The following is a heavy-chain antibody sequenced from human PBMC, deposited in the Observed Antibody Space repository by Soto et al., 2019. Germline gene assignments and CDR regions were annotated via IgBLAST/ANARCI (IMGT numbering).Heavy chain of an antibody. CDR1: GYAFTNYY. Sequence: QAHLEQSGTEVKNPGASVKVSCKASGYAFTNYYMHWVRQTPGQGLEWVGVINPIDASTRYTQKFHDRVTLTADTSTSTVYLELSSLKSDDTALYYCARKGYTYRKSGLDVWGQGTTVIVSS. D-gene: IGHD5-18*01. CDR2: INPIDAST. V-gene: IGHV1-46*01. CDR3: ARKGYTYRKSGLDV. J-gene: IGHJ6*02.